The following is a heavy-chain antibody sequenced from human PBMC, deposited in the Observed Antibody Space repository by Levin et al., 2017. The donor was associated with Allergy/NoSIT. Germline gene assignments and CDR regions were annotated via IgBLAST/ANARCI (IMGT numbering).Heavy chain of an antibody. CDR3: AKHSGYDYGGNSGLTPYFDY. D-gene: IGHD4-23*01. CDR2: ISGSGGDT. J-gene: IGHJ4*02. V-gene: IGHV3-23*01. CDR1: GFSFSSYA. Sequence: GGSLRLSCAASGFSFSSYAMSWVRQAPGKGLEWVSGISGSGGDTYYADSVKGRFTISRDNSKNTLYLQMNSLRAEDTAVYYCAKHSGYDYGGNSGLTPYFDYWGQGTLVTVSS.